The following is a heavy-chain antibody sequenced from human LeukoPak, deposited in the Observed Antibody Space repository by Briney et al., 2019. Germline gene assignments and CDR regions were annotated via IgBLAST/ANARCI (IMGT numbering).Heavy chain of an antibody. D-gene: IGHD2-8*01. V-gene: IGHV3-30*18. CDR3: AKDLMGASYCTNGVCPEDY. CDR2: IPYDGSNT. J-gene: IGHJ4*02. Sequence: GRSLRLSCAASGFSFSSYGMHWVRQAPGKGLEWVAVIPYDGSNTYYADSVKGRFTISRDNSKNTLYLQMNSLRAEDSAVYYCAKDLMGASYCTNGVCPEDYWGQGTLVTVSS. CDR1: GFSFSSYG.